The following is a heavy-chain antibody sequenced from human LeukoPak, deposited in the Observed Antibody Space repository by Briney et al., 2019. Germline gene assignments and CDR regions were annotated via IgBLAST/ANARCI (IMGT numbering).Heavy chain of an antibody. CDR1: GYTFTGYY. V-gene: IGHV1-2*02. CDR3: ARGEVYYYDSSGYYRYYFDY. D-gene: IGHD3-22*01. Sequence: ASVKVSCKASGYTFTGYYMHWVRQAPGQGLEWMGWINPNSGGTNYAQKFQGRVTMTRDTSISTAYMELSRLRSDDTAVYYCARGEVYYYDSSGYYRYYFDYWGQGTLVTVSS. CDR2: INPNSGGT. J-gene: IGHJ4*02.